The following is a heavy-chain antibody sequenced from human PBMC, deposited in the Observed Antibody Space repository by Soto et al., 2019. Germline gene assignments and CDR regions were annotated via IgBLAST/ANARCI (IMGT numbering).Heavy chain of an antibody. CDR2: IRQDGSER. V-gene: IGHV3-7*04. Sequence: EVQLLESGGGLVQPGGSRRLSCVASGLTFSNYGMSWVRQAPGKGLEWVANIRQDGSERYYVDSVKGRFSISRDNAKSSLYLQMNSLRAEDTAVYYCARDWGYWGQGILVAVSS. CDR3: ARDWGY. D-gene: IGHD3-16*01. J-gene: IGHJ4*01. CDR1: GLTFSNYG.